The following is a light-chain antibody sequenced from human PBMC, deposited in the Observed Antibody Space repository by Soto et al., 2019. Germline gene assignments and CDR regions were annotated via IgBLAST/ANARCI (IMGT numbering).Light chain of an antibody. J-gene: IGLJ3*02. CDR1: CSNIGNNY. CDR2: DND. Sequence: QSVLTQPPSVSAASGQKVTISCFGSCSNIGNNYVSWYQQFPGTAPKLLIYDNDDRPSGIPDRFSGSTSGTSATLGITGLQTGDEADYYCGTWDSSLSAGVFGGGTKLTVL. V-gene: IGLV1-51*01. CDR3: GTWDSSLSAGV.